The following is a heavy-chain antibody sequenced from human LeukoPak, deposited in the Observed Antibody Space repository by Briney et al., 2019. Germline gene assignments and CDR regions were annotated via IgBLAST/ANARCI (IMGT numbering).Heavy chain of an antibody. CDR1: EYSFPNYC. D-gene: IGHD6-13*01. CDR2: IYPDDSDT. Sequence: GESLKISCKHSEYSFPNYCIGWVRQMPGKGLEWMGIIYPDDSDTRYSPSFQGQVTISADRSISTAYLQWSSLKASGTAMYYCAIGRGGQQLGDYWGQGTLVTVSS. J-gene: IGHJ4*02. V-gene: IGHV5-51*01. CDR3: AIGRGGQQLGDY.